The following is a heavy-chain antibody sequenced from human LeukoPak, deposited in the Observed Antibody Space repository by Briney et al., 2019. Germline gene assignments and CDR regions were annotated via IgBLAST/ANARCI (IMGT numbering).Heavy chain of an antibody. CDR1: GFTFSSYA. Sequence: GGSLRLSCAASGFTFSSYAMSWFRQAPGKGLEWVSAISGSGGSTYYADSVKGRFTISRDNSKNTLYLQMNSLRAEDTAVYYCAKVRIASPDTLLLWYHGFDYWGQGTLVTVSS. V-gene: IGHV3-23*01. CDR2: ISGSGGST. J-gene: IGHJ4*02. D-gene: IGHD3-10*01. CDR3: AKVRIASPDTLLLWYHGFDY.